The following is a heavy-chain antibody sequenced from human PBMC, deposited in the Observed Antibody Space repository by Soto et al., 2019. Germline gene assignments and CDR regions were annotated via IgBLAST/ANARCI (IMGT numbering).Heavy chain of an antibody. Sequence: ASVKVSCKASGYTFTSDGITWVRQAPGQGLEWIRWINAHNGNTNYEQKLQDRLTLTADTSTATVYMELRNLRSDDTAVYYCARFRAGAAFDYWGHGTLVTVS. V-gene: IGHV1-18*01. CDR1: GYTFTSDG. J-gene: IGHJ4*01. D-gene: IGHD6-25*01. CDR3: ARFRAGAAFDY. CDR2: INAHNGNT.